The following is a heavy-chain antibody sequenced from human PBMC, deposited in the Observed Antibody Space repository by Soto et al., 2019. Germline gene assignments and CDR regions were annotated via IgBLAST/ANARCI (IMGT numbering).Heavy chain of an antibody. CDR1: GYSFTTYW. D-gene: IGHD2-2*01. CDR3: ARHVVGYFTSNSCYGMDV. V-gene: IGHV5-51*01. J-gene: IGHJ6*02. Sequence: LGESLKISCKASGYSFTTYWIGWVRQMPGKGLEWMGIIFPVDSDARYSPSFQGQVTISVDKSISTAYLQWSSLKASDTAIYYCARHVVGYFTSNSCYGMDVWGQGTTVTVSS. CDR2: IFPVDSDA.